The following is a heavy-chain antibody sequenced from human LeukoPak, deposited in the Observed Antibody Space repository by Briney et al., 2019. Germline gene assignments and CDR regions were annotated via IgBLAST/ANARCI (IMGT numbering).Heavy chain of an antibody. D-gene: IGHD6-6*01. V-gene: IGHV2-5*02. Sequence: VSGPTLLKPTQTLTLTCTFSGFSLSINDVGVGWIRQPPGEALEWLALIYWDDDKRYSPSQKSRLTITKDTSKNQVVLTMANMDPADTATYYCAFSKYSRSDFDSWGQGTLVTVSS. CDR2: IYWDDDK. CDR1: GFSLSINDVG. J-gene: IGHJ4*02. CDR3: AFSKYSRSDFDS.